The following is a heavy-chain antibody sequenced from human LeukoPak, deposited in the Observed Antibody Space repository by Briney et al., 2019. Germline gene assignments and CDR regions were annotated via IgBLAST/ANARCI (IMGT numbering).Heavy chain of an antibody. D-gene: IGHD3-22*01. V-gene: IGHV3-7*05. Sequence: GGSLRLSCTASGFSFSSYWMSWVRQAPGKGLEWVANIKQDGSENYYVDSVKRRFTISRDNAKNSLYLQMNSLRAEDTAVYYCARDYYYESSGSVYWGQGTQVTVSS. CDR1: GFSFSSYW. CDR2: IKQDGSEN. J-gene: IGHJ4*02. CDR3: ARDYYYESSGSVY.